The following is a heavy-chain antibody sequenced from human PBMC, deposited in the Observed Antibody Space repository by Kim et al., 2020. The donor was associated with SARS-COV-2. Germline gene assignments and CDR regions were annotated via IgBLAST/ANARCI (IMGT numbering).Heavy chain of an antibody. V-gene: IGHV4-34*01. CDR2: INHSGST. D-gene: IGHD5-18*01. Sequence: SETLSLTCAVYGGSFSGYYWSWIRQPPGKGLEWIGEINHSGSTNYNPSLKSRVTISVDTSKNQFSLKLSSVTAADTAVYYCARSHGGSQYSYGYDAFDIWGQGTMVTVSS. CDR1: GGSFSGYY. CDR3: ARSHGGSQYSYGYDAFDI. J-gene: IGHJ3*02.